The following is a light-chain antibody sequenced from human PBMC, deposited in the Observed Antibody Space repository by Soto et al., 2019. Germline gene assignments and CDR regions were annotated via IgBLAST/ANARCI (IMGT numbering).Light chain of an antibody. V-gene: IGLV1-44*01. CDR2: SNN. CDR1: SSNIGSNT. Sequence: QSVLTQPPSASGTPGQRVTISCSGSSSNIGSNTVNWYQQLPGTAPKLLIYSNNQRPSGVPDRFSGSKSGTSASLAISGLQSEDEADYYCCSYAGSSNFVVFGTGTKVTVL. J-gene: IGLJ1*01. CDR3: CSYAGSSNFVV.